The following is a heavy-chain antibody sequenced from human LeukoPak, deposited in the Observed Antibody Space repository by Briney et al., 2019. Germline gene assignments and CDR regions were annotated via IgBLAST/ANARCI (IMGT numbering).Heavy chain of an antibody. CDR3: ARAAGITMVRGVITP. CDR2: IYHSGST. V-gene: IGHV4-34*01. CDR1: GGSFSGYY. D-gene: IGHD3-10*01. Sequence: PSETLSLTCAVYGGSFSGYYWSWIRQPPGKGLEWIGEIYHSGSTNYNPSLKSRVTISVDKSKNQFSLKLSSVTAADTAVYYCARAAGITMVRGVITPWGQGTLVTVSS. J-gene: IGHJ5*02.